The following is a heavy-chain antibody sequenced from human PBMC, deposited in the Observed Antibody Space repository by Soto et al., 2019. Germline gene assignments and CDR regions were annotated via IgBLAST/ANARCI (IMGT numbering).Heavy chain of an antibody. Sequence: SETLSLTCTVSGGSISSSSYYWGWIRQPPGKGLEWIGSIYYSGSTYYNPSLKSGVTISVDTSKNQFSLKLSSVTAADTAVYYCARGPVTIFGVVIIDLYMDVWGKGTTVTVSS. CDR2: IYYSGST. J-gene: IGHJ6*03. CDR1: GGSISSSSYY. D-gene: IGHD3-3*01. V-gene: IGHV4-39*01. CDR3: ARGPVTIFGVVIIDLYMDV.